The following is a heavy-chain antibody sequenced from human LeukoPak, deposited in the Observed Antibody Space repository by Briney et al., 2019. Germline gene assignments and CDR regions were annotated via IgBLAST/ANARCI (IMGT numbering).Heavy chain of an antibody. D-gene: IGHD5-18*01. CDR2: IHPTSSNT. CDR1: GYRFSNYD. V-gene: IGHV1-8*03. CDR3: ARDERDGGDTAMLGANNWFDP. Sequence: GASVKVSCKSSGYRFSNYDINWVRQASGQGLEWMGWIHPTSSNTAYSQKLLPKFQGRLTITRDTSINTAYMELSSLRSEDTAVYYCARDERDGGDTAMLGANNWFDPWGQGTLVTVSS. J-gene: IGHJ5*02.